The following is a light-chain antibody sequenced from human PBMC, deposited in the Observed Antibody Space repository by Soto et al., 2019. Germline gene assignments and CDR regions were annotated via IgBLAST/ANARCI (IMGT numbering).Light chain of an antibody. V-gene: IGKV3-20*01. J-gene: IGKJ1*01. CDR1: HSISSNY. Sequence: EIVLTQSPGTLSLSPGERATLSCRASHSISSNYLAWYQQKPGQAPRLLIYGASSRATGIPDRFSGSGSGTDFALTISRLEPEESAIYYCQQYGSWTFGQGTKVEIK. CDR2: GAS. CDR3: QQYGSWT.